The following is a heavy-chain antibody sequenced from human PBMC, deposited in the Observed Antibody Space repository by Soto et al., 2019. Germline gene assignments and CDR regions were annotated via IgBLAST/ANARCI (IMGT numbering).Heavy chain of an antibody. J-gene: IGHJ5*02. CDR2: INAGNGNT. CDR3: ARGSVVGFDP. CDR1: GYTFTSYA. Sequence: QVQLVQSGAEVKKPGASVKVSCKASGYTFTSYAMHWVRLAPGQRLEWMGWINAGNGNTKYSQKFQGRVTIIRDTSASTAYMELSSLRSEDTAVYYCARGSVVGFDPWGQGTLVTVSS. V-gene: IGHV1-3*01. D-gene: IGHD2-15*01.